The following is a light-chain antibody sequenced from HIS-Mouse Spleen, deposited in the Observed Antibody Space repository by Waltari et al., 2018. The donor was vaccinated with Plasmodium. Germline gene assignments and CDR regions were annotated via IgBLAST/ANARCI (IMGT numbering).Light chain of an antibody. Sequence: EIVMTQSPATLSVSPGERATLSCRASQSVSSNLAWYQQKPGQAPRLLIYGASTSATGIPARFSGSGSGTEFTLTISSLQSEDCAVYYCQQYNNWSFTFGPGTKVDIK. CDR2: GAS. V-gene: IGKV3-15*01. J-gene: IGKJ3*01. CDR1: QSVSSN. CDR3: QQYNNWSFT.